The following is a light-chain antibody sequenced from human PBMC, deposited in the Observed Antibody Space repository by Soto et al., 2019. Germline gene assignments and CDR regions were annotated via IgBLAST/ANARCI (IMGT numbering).Light chain of an antibody. CDR2: SND. V-gene: IGLV1-44*01. Sequence: QSVLTQPPSVSGTPGQRVTISCSGSSSNIGSNTVSWYQQLPGTAPKLLIYSNDQRPSGVPDRFSDSKSGTSDSLVISGLQSEDEADYYCAAWDDSRNGPVFVGGTQLTVL. CDR1: SSNIGSNT. CDR3: AAWDDSRNGPV. J-gene: IGLJ3*02.